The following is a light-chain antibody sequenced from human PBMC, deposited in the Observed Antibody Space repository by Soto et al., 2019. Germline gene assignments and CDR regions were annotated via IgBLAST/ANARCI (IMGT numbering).Light chain of an antibody. CDR3: TSWPTSTTMI. CDR2: DVN. V-gene: IGLV2-14*03. J-gene: IGLJ2*01. CDR1: SSDIGAYNF. Sequence: QSALTQPASVSGSPGQSITISCTGTSSDIGAYNFVSWYQQHPGKAPTLILYDVNIRTSGVSNRSSGSKSGTTASLTISGLQAEDESDYYCTSWPTSTTMIFGGGTKVTVL.